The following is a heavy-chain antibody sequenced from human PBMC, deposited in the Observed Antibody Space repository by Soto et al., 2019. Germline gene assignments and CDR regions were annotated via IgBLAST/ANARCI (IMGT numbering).Heavy chain of an antibody. CDR1: GFTFSSYA. V-gene: IGHV3-23*01. CDR2: ISGSGGST. CDR3: AKDRVAGTKAWFGP. D-gene: IGHD1-1*01. J-gene: IGHJ5*02. Sequence: GGSLRLSCAASGFTFSSYAMSWVRQAPGKGLEWVSAISGSGGSTYYADSVKGRFTISRDNSKNTLYLQMNSLRAGDTDVYYCAKDRVAGTKAWFGPWGQGTLVTVSS.